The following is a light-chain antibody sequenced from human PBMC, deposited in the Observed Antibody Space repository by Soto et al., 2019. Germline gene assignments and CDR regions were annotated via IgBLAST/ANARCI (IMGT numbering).Light chain of an antibody. V-gene: IGKV1-6*01. CDR2: GAS. Sequence: AIQMTQSPSSLSASVGDRVTITCRASQDIRNDLGWYQQKPGKAPKLLIYGASTLQSGVPSRFSGSGSGTGFTLTISSLQPEDFATYFCQHYHRNMWSFGPGTKVDIK. J-gene: IGKJ1*01. CDR3: QHYHRNMWS. CDR1: QDIRND.